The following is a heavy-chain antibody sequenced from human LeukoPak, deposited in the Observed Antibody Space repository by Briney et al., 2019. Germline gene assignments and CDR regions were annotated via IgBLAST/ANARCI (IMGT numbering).Heavy chain of an antibody. CDR2: IYYSGGT. CDR1: GGSISSNNYY. V-gene: IGHV4-39*01. J-gene: IGHJ4*02. Sequence: PSETVSLTCTVSGGSISSNNYYWVWIRQPPGKGLEWIGSIYYSGGTYHNPSLKSRITISVDTSKNQFFLNLISVTAADWAVYYCASRYYSGPFDYWGQGTLVTVSS. CDR3: ASRYYSGPFDY. D-gene: IGHD3-10*01.